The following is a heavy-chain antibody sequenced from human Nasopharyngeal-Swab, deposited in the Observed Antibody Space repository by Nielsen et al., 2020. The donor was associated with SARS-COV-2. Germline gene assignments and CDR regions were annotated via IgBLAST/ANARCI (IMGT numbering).Heavy chain of an antibody. CDR2: IRSKAYGGTT. J-gene: IGHJ4*02. V-gene: IGHV3-49*03. CDR3: TSRSTVTIDY. D-gene: IGHD4-17*01. Sequence: GGSLRLSCEASGFIFSSYWMSWSRQAPGKGLEWVGFIRSKAYGGTTEYAASVKGRFTISRDDSKSIAYLQMNSLKTEDTAVYYCTSRSTVTIDYWGQGTLVTVSS. CDR1: GFIFSSYW.